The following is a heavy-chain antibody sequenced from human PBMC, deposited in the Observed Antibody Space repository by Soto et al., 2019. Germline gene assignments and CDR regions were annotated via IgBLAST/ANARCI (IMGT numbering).Heavy chain of an antibody. CDR3: AREGFYAMDV. CDR1: GFTFSSYE. D-gene: IGHD2-2*01. V-gene: IGHV3-48*03. CDR2: ISSSGEIV. J-gene: IGHJ6*02. Sequence: GGSLRLSCEVSGFTFSSYEMYWVRQAPGKWLECVAYISSSGEIVYCAGSVHGRVTISIDNAKTSLYLQMSSLGAEDTAVYYCAREGFYAMDVWGQGTTVTVSS.